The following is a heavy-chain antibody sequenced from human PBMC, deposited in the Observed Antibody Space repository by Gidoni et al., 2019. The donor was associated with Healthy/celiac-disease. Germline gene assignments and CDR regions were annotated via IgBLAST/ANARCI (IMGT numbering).Heavy chain of an antibody. CDR1: GGTFSSYA. Sequence: QVQLVQSGAAVKKPGSSVKVSCKASGGTFSSYAIRWVRQAPGQGLEWMGGIITSSGTANYAQQFQGRVTITADKATSTAYMELSSLRSEDTAVYYCAREGLAARHPGDYYYGMDVWGQGTTVTVSS. V-gene: IGHV1-69*06. CDR3: AREGLAARHPGDYYYGMDV. J-gene: IGHJ6*02. D-gene: IGHD6-6*01. CDR2: IITSSGTA.